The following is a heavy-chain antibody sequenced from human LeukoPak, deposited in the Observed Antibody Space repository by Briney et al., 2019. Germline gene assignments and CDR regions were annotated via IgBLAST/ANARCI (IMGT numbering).Heavy chain of an antibody. CDR3: ARIRRDGYNPTVRFDY. Sequence: SQTLSLTCTVSGGSISSGDYYWSWIRQPPGKGLEWIGYIYYSGSTYYNPSLKSRVTISVDTSKNQFSLKLSSVTAADTAVYYCARIRRDGYNPTVRFDYWGQGTLVTVSS. D-gene: IGHD5-24*01. V-gene: IGHV4-30-4*01. CDR2: IYYSGST. J-gene: IGHJ4*02. CDR1: GGSISSGDYY.